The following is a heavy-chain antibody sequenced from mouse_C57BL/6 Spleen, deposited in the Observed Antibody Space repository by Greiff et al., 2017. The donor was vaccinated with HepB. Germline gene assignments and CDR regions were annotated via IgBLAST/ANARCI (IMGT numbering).Heavy chain of an antibody. Sequence: VQLKQPGAELVRPGSSVKLSCKASGYTFTSYWMHWVKQRPIQGLEWIGNIDPSDSETHYNQKFKDKATLTVDKSSSTAYMQLSSLTSEDSAVYYCARTDYDYDRGHFDYWGQGTTLTVSS. CDR3: ARTDYDYDRGHFDY. CDR1: GYTFTSYW. J-gene: IGHJ2*01. V-gene: IGHV1-52*01. D-gene: IGHD2-4*01. CDR2: IDPSDSET.